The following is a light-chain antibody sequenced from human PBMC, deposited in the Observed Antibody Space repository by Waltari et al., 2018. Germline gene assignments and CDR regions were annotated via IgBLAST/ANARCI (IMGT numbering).Light chain of an antibody. CDR3: LQYYSTPQT. CDR2: AAS. Sequence: DIQMTQSPSSLSASVGDRVPITCRAGQGISHSLAWYQQTPGKAPKLLLFAASRLESGVPSRFSGSGSGTDYTLTISSLQPEDFASYYCLQYYSTPQTFGQGTKVEIK. CDR1: QGISHS. J-gene: IGKJ1*01. V-gene: IGKV1-NL1*01.